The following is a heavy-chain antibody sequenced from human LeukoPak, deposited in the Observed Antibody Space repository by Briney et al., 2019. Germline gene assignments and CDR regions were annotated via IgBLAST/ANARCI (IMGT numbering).Heavy chain of an antibody. CDR2: IYYSGST. V-gene: IGHV4-39*07. CDR1: GGSISSSSYY. J-gene: IGHJ3*02. CDR3: ARRRVGWIVDARGAFDI. Sequence: SETLSLTCTVSGGSISSSSYYWGWIRQPPGKGLEWIGSIYYSGSTNYNPSLKSRVTISVDTSKNQFSLKLSSVTAADTAVYYCARRRVGWIVDARGAFDIWGQGTMVTVSS. D-gene: IGHD3-22*01.